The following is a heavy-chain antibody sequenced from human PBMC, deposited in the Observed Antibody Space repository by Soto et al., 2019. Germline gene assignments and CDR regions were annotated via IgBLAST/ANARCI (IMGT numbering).Heavy chain of an antibody. J-gene: IGHJ4*02. CDR1: GGTFSIYA. V-gene: IGHV1-69*13. CDR3: ARNVGYSYGYQSTPQYYFDY. CDR2: IIPIFGTA. Sequence: ASVKVSGKASGGTFSIYAISCVLQAPLQWLDWMGGIIPIFGTANYAQKFQGRVTITADESTSTAYMELSSLRSEDTAVYYCARNVGYSYGYQSTPQYYFDYWGQGTLVTVSS. D-gene: IGHD5-18*01.